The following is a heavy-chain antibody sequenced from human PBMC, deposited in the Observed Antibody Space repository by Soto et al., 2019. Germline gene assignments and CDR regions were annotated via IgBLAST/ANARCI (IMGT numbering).Heavy chain of an antibody. Sequence: SVKVSCKASGDTFMNYAMSWVRQGPRQGLEWMGGIIPLFGSPKYAQKFQDRVKITADESTSTVYMEVSSLRADDTGVYYCARGQVAGNFYYYGMDVWGQGTTVTVSS. CDR2: IIPLFGSP. J-gene: IGHJ6*02. CDR3: ARGQVAGNFYYYGMDV. V-gene: IGHV1-69*13. D-gene: IGHD6-19*01. CDR1: GDTFMNYA.